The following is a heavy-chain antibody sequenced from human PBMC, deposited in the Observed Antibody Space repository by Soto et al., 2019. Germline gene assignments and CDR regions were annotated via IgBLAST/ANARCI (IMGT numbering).Heavy chain of an antibody. J-gene: IGHJ5*02. CDR2: IYYSGST. V-gene: IGHV4-39*01. CDR1: GGSISSSNYY. CDR3: ATQEVGGSYVYTFDP. Sequence: QLQLQESGPGLVKPSETLSLTCTVSGGSISSSNYYWGWIRQPPGKGLEWIGSIYYSGSTYYNPSLKSRVTRSVDTSKNQFSLKLSSVTAADTAVYYCATQEVGGSYVYTFDPWGQGTLVTVSS. D-gene: IGHD1-26*01.